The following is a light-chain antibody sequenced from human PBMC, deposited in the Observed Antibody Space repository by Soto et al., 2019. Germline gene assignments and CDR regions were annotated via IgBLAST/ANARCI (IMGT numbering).Light chain of an antibody. CDR3: CSYAGSRTFVV. Sequence: QSVLTQPASVSGSPGQSITISCTGTSSDVGSYNLVSWYQQHPGKAPKLMIYEVSKRPSGVSNRFSGSKSGNTASLTISGLQAEDDADYYCCSYAGSRTFVVFGGGTKLTVL. V-gene: IGLV2-23*02. CDR2: EVS. CDR1: SSDVGSYNL. J-gene: IGLJ2*01.